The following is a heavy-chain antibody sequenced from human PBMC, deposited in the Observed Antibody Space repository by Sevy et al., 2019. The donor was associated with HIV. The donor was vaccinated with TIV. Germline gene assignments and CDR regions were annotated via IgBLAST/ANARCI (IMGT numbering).Heavy chain of an antibody. CDR2: INPSGGTT. V-gene: IGHV1-46*01. Sequence: ASVKVSCKASGYTFTSYYIHWVRQAPGQGLEWVGVINPSGGTTSYAQKFQGRVTMTRDTSTSTVYMELSSLRSEDTAVYYCARDGVFAFDYWGQGTLVTASS. D-gene: IGHD3-3*01. CDR3: ARDGVFAFDY. CDR1: GYTFTSYY. J-gene: IGHJ4*02.